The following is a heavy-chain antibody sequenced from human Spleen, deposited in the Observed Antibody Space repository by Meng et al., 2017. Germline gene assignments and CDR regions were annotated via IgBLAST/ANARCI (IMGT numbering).Heavy chain of an antibody. V-gene: IGHV3-11*04. CDR3: ARGTGVEYDNSYYFDS. Sequence: GESLKISCATSGFTFSDYYMTWIRQAPGQGLEWVSYISGSGGTIHYADSVMGRFTISRDNAKNSLYLQMNSLGAEDTAVYYCARGTGVEYDNSYYFDSWGQGTLVTVSS. CDR2: ISGSGGTI. D-gene: IGHD2/OR15-2a*01. CDR1: GFTFSDYY. J-gene: IGHJ4*02.